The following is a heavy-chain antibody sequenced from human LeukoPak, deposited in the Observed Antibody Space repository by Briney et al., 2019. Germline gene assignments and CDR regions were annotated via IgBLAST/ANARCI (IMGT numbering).Heavy chain of an antibody. CDR1: GFTFSSYG. D-gene: IGHD2/OR15-2a*01. V-gene: IGHV3-30*18. CDR2: ISYDGSNK. CDR3: AKRSLYYYYGMDV. J-gene: IGHJ6*02. Sequence: GGSLGLSCAASGFTFSSYGMHWVRQAPGKGLEWVAVISYDGSNKYYADSVKGRFTISRDNSKNTLYLQMNSLRAEDTAVYYCAKRSLYYYYGMDVWGQGTTVTVSS.